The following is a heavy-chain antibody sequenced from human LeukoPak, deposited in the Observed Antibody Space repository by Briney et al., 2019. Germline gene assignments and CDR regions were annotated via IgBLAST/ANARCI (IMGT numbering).Heavy chain of an antibody. CDR2: IYTSGST. CDR1: GGSISSYY. D-gene: IGHD3-22*01. CDR3: AGRQGYYCDSSGYPRSWFDP. J-gene: IGHJ5*02. Sequence: SETLSLTCTVSGGSISSYYWSWIRQPAGKGLEWIGRIYTSGSTNYNPSLKSRVTMSVDTSKNQFSLKLSSVTAADTAVYYCAGRQGYYCDSSGYPRSWFDPWGQGTLVTVSS. V-gene: IGHV4-4*07.